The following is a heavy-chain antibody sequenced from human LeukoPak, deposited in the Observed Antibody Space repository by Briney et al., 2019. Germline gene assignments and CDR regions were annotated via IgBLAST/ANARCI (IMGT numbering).Heavy chain of an antibody. CDR2: ISWNSGSI. V-gene: IGHV3-9*01. Sequence: GRSLRLSCAASGFTFDDYAMHWVRQAPGKGLEWVSGISWNSGSIGYADSVKGRFTISRDNAKNSLYLQMNSLRAEDTALYYCAKDDTDFWSGYYAYWGQGTLVTVSS. D-gene: IGHD3-3*01. J-gene: IGHJ4*02. CDR1: GFTFDDYA. CDR3: AKDDTDFWSGYYAY.